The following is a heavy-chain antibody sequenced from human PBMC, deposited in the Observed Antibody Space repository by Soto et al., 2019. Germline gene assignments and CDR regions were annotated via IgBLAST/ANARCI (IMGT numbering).Heavy chain of an antibody. CDR2: IIPIFGTA. D-gene: IGHD6-19*01. Sequence: QVQLVQSGAEVKKPGSSVKVSCKASGGTFSSYAISWVRQAPGQGLEWMGGIIPIFGTANYAQKFQGRVTITADESTSTAYMELSSLRSEDTAVYYCARRWTVAGTRGSWFDPWGQGTLVTVSS. CDR3: ARRWTVAGTRGSWFDP. J-gene: IGHJ5*02. CDR1: GGTFSSYA. V-gene: IGHV1-69*01.